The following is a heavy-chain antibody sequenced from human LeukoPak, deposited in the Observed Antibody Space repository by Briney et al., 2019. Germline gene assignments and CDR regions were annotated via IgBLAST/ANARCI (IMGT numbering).Heavy chain of an antibody. D-gene: IGHD6-13*01. J-gene: IGHJ3*02. CDR3: ARDFIATTGAFDI. CDR2: IYYSGST. CDR1: GGSISSGDYY. Sequence: SQTPSLTCTVSGGSISSGDYYWSWIRQPPGKGLEWIGYIYYSGSTYYNPSLKSRVTISVDTSKNQFSLKLSSVTAADTAVYYCARDFIATTGAFDIWGQGTMVTVSS. V-gene: IGHV4-30-4*08.